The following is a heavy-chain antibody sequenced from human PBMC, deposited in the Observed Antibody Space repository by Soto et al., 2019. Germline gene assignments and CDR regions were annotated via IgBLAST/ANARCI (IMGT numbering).Heavy chain of an antibody. D-gene: IGHD3-22*01. CDR2: INAGNGNT. CDR1: GYTFTSYA. Sequence: ASVKVSCKASGYTFTSYAMHWVRQAPGQRLEWMGWINAGNGNTKYSQKFQGRVTITRDTSASTAYMELSSLRSEDTAVYYCATLATRYYDSSGYYFDYWGQGTLVTVSS. V-gene: IGHV1-3*01. J-gene: IGHJ4*02. CDR3: ATLATRYYDSSGYYFDY.